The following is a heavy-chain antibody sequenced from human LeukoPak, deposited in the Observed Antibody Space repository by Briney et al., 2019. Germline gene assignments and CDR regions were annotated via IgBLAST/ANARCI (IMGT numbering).Heavy chain of an antibody. Sequence: GGSLGLSCAASGFTFSTYDMHWVRQGTGKGLEWVSAIGTAGDTYYPGSVKGRFTISRENAKNSLYLQMNTLRAGDTAVYYCARGTMGGFDYWGQGILVTVSS. J-gene: IGHJ4*02. CDR3: ARGTMGGFDY. CDR2: IGTAGDT. D-gene: IGHD1-26*01. V-gene: IGHV3-13*04. CDR1: GFTFSTYD.